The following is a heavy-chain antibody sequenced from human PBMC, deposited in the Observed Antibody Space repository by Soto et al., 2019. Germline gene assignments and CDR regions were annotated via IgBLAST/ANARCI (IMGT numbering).Heavy chain of an antibody. Sequence: SGPTLVKPTQTLTLTCTFSGFSLSTSGVGVGWIRQPPGKALEWLALIYWDDDKRYSPSLKSRLTITKDTSKNQVVLTMTNMDPVDTATYYCAPWMDYYGSGSYYLLDYWGQGTLVTVSS. CDR2: IYWDDDK. D-gene: IGHD3-10*01. CDR1: GFSLSTSGVG. V-gene: IGHV2-5*02. CDR3: APWMDYYGSGSYYLLDY. J-gene: IGHJ4*02.